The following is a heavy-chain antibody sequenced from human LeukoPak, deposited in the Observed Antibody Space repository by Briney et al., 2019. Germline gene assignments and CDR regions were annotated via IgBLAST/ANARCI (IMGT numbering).Heavy chain of an antibody. CDR2: IWYDGSNK. Sequence: GGSLRLSCAASGFTFSSYGMHWVRQAPGKGLEWVAVIWYDGSNKYYADSVKGRFTISRDNSKNTLYLQMNSLRAEDTAVYYCARFRAGGIYYFDYWGQGTLVTVSS. V-gene: IGHV3-33*01. CDR1: GFTFSSYG. D-gene: IGHD3-16*01. CDR3: ARFRAGGIYYFDY. J-gene: IGHJ4*02.